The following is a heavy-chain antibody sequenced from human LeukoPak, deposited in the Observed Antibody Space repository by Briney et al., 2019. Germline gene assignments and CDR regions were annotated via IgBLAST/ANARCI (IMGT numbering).Heavy chain of an antibody. CDR1: GFSFSSYW. Sequence: GGSLRLSCAASGFSFSSYWMSWVRQAPGKGLEWVGRIKSKTDGGTTDYAAPVKGRFTISRDDSKNTPYLQMNSLKTEDTAVYYCTTVDSWELQYYWGQGTLVTVSS. CDR3: TTVDSWELQYY. CDR2: IKSKTDGGTT. J-gene: IGHJ4*02. D-gene: IGHD1-26*01. V-gene: IGHV3-15*01.